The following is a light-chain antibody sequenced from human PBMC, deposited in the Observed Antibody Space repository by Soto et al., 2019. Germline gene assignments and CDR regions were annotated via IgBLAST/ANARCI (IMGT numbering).Light chain of an antibody. CDR3: QQYYSTPGT. CDR1: QSVLYSSNNKNY. Sequence: DIVMTQSPDSLAVSLGERATINCKSSQSVLYSSNNKNYLAWYQQKPGQPPKLLIYWASTRESGVPDRFSGSGSGADFTLTISSLQAEDVALYYCQQYYSTPGTFGQGTKVDNK. V-gene: IGKV4-1*01. J-gene: IGKJ1*01. CDR2: WAS.